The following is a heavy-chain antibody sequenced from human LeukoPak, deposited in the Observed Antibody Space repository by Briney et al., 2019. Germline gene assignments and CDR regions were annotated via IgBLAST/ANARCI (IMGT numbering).Heavy chain of an antibody. CDR3: ARKTAVPAAISRYYYGMDV. Sequence: ASVKVSRKASGYTFTSYDINWVRQATGQGLEWMGWMNPNSGNTGYAQKFQGRVTMTRNTSISTAYMELSSLRSEDTAVYYCARKTAVPAAISRYYYGMDVWGQGTTVTVSS. D-gene: IGHD2-2*01. J-gene: IGHJ6*02. CDR2: MNPNSGNT. V-gene: IGHV1-8*01. CDR1: GYTFTSYD.